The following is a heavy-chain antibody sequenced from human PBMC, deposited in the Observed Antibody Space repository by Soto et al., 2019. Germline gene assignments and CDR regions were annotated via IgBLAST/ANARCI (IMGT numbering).Heavy chain of an antibody. J-gene: IGHJ6*02. Sequence: GGALRLSCAASGFTFSSYGMHWVRQAPGKGLEWVAVISYDGSNKYYADSVKGRFTISRDNSKNTLYLQMNSLRAEDTAVYYCAKENSNYAAYYYYGMDVWGQGTTVTVSS. CDR2: ISYDGSNK. CDR1: GFTFSSYG. V-gene: IGHV3-30*18. CDR3: AKENSNYAAYYYYGMDV. D-gene: IGHD4-4*01.